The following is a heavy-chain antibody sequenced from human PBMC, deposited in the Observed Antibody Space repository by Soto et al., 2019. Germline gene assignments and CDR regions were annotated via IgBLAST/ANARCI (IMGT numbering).Heavy chain of an antibody. Sequence: GALRLSCAASGFTFSSYAMSWVRQAPGKGLEWVSAISGSGGSTYYADSVKGRFTISRDNSKNTLYLQMNSLRAEDTAVYYCAKDRSTYYLVPPFDPWGQGTLVTVSS. V-gene: IGHV3-23*01. CDR1: GFTFSSYA. J-gene: IGHJ5*02. CDR3: AKDRSTYYLVPPFDP. CDR2: ISGSGGST. D-gene: IGHD3-10*01.